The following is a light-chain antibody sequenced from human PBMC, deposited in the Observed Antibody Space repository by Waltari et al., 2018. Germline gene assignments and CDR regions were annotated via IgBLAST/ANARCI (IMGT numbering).Light chain of an antibody. V-gene: IGKV2-28*01. Sequence: DIVMTQSPLSLPVTPGEPASISCRSSQSLLHSNGYNYLGWYLQKPGQSPQLLIYLAFNWASGVPDRFSGSGSGTDFTLKISRVEADDVGVYYCMQALQTPWTFGQGTRVEIK. J-gene: IGKJ1*01. CDR3: MQALQTPWT. CDR2: LAF. CDR1: QSLLHSNGYNY.